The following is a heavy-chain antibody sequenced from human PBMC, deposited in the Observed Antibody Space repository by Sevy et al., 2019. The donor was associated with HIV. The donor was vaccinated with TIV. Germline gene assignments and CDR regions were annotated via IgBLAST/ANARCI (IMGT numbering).Heavy chain of an antibody. CDR1: GYTCTGYY. V-gene: IGHV1-2*02. J-gene: IGHJ4*02. Sequence: ASVKVSCKASGYTCTGYYMHWVRLAPGQGLEWMGWINPDSGGPNYAPKFQGRVTLTRDTSISTAYMELSRLKSDDTAVYYCVRDDRDGYFDYWGQGTLVTVSS. CDR3: VRDDRDGYFDY. CDR2: INPDSGGP.